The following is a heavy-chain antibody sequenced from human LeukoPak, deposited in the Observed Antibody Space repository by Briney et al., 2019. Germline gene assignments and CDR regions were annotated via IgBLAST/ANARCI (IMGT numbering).Heavy chain of an antibody. Sequence: GGSLRLSCTVSGFTVSSNSWSWVRQAPGKGLEWVSFIYSGGNTHYSDSVTGRFTISRDNSKNTLYLQMNSLRAEDTAVYYCAKGVLLWFGELQPTFDYWGQGTLVTVSS. CDR2: IYSGGNT. D-gene: IGHD3-10*01. V-gene: IGHV3-53*01. CDR3: AKGVLLWFGELQPTFDY. CDR1: GFTVSSNS. J-gene: IGHJ4*02.